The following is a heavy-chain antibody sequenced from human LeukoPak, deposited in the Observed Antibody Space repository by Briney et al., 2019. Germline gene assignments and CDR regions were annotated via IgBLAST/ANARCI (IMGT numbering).Heavy chain of an antibody. V-gene: IGHV3-23*01. CDR1: GFTFSSYA. CDR2: ISGSGGST. J-gene: IGHJ4*02. Sequence: GGSLRLSCAASGFTFSSYAMSWVRQAPGKGLEWVSAISGSGGSTYYADSVKGRFTISRDNSKNTLYLQMNSLRAEDTAVYYCAKDWGYYGSGTHPLFDYWGQGTLVTVSS. D-gene: IGHD3-10*01. CDR3: AKDWGYYGSGTHPLFDY.